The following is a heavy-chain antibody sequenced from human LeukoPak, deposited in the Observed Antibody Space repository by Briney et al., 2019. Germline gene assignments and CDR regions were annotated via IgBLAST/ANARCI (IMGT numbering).Heavy chain of an antibody. CDR2: ISYDGSNK. CDR1: GFTFSSYG. CDR3: AKDHVDTQLYYYYGMDV. J-gene: IGHJ6*02. Sequence: GRSLRLSCAASGFTFSSYGMHWVRQAPGKGLEWVAVISYDGSNKYYADSVKGRFTISRDNSKNTLYLQMNSLRAEDTAVYYCAKDHVDTQLYYYYGMDVWGQGTTVTVSS. D-gene: IGHD5-18*01. V-gene: IGHV3-30*18.